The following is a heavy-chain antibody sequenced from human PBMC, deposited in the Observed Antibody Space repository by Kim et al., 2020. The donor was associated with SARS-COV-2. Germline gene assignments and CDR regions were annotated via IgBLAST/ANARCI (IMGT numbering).Heavy chain of an antibody. CDR3: ARGGLGRGYKFDY. V-gene: IGHV1-18*04. CDR2: TSAYNGNT. Sequence: ASVKVSCKASGYTLASYGISWVRQAPGQGLEWMGWTSAYNGNTNYAQKFQGRVTLTTDTSTNTAFMDLRSLRSDDTAVYYCARGGLGRGYKFDYWGQGRLVTV. D-gene: IGHD3-22*01. CDR1: GYTLASYG. J-gene: IGHJ4*02.